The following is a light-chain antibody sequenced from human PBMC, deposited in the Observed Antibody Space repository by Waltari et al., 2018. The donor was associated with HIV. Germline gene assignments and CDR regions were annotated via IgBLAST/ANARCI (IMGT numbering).Light chain of an antibody. J-gene: IGKJ2*01. CDR2: GIA. V-gene: IGKV3-20*01. Sequence: EIVLTQSPGTLSLSPGERATLSCRASQTVSASYLVWYQQKPGQAPSLLLYGIAGRAPGIPDRFSASGSGTDFTLTISTLEPEDFAVYYCQQFTSSPYTFGQGTKVEIK. CDR3: QQFTSSPYT. CDR1: QTVSASY.